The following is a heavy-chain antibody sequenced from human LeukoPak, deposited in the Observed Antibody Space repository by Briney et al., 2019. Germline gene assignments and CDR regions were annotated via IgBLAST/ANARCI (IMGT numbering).Heavy chain of an antibody. V-gene: IGHV3-23*01. CDR2: ISGSGGST. CDR1: GFTFSSYG. J-gene: IGHJ4*02. Sequence: GGSLRLSCAASGFTFSSYGMSWVRQAPGKGLEWVSAISGSGGSTYHADSVKGRFTISRDNSKNTLYLQMNSLRAEDTAVYYCAKEFDDYGDYGAAYWGQGTLDTVSS. CDR3: AKEFDDYGDYGAAY. D-gene: IGHD4-17*01.